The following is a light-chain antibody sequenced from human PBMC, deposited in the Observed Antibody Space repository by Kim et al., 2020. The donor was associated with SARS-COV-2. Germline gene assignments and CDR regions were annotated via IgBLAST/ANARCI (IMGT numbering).Light chain of an antibody. CDR1: QSVSSSY. J-gene: IGKJ2*01. Sequence: EIVLTQSPGTLSLSPGERATLSCRASQSVSSSYLAWYQQKPGQAPRLLIYGASRRATGIPDRFSGSGSGKDFTLTISRLEPEDFAVYYCQQYGSSPQYTFGQGTKLEI. CDR2: GAS. V-gene: IGKV3-20*01. CDR3: QQYGSSPQYT.